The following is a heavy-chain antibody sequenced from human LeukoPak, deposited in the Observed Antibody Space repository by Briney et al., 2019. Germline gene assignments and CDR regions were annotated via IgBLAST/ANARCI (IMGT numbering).Heavy chain of an antibody. CDR3: ARGHGDYYDSSGEPDY. Sequence: PSETLSLTCTVSGGSISSYYWSWIRQPPGKGLEWIGYIYYSGSTNYNPSLKSRVTISVDTSKNQFSLKLSSVTAADTAVYYCARGHGDYYDSSGEPDYWGQGTLVTVSS. CDR1: GGSISSYY. J-gene: IGHJ4*02. V-gene: IGHV4-59*01. CDR2: IYYSGST. D-gene: IGHD3-22*01.